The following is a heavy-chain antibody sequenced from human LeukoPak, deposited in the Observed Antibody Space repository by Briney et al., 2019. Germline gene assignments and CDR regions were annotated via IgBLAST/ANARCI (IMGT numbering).Heavy chain of an antibody. V-gene: IGHV3-7*03. J-gene: IGHJ4*02. D-gene: IGHD2-2*02. CDR1: GFTFSSYW. CDR2: IKQDGREK. CDR3: ARDPCSSTSCYTPFDY. Sequence: GGSLRLSCAASGFTFSSYWMSWVRQAPGKGLEWVANIKQDGREKYYVDSVKGRFTISRDNAKNSLYLQMNSLRAEDTAVYYCARDPCSSTSCYTPFDYWGQGTLVTVSS.